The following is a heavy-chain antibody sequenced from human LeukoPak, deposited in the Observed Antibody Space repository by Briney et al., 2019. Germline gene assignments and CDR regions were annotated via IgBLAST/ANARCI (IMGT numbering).Heavy chain of an antibody. CDR3: ARGRPTTSIAAAGVNWFDP. J-gene: IGHJ5*02. CDR2: IIPIFGTA. CDR1: GGTFSSYA. V-gene: IGHV1-69*06. Sequence: VASVKVSCKASGGTFSSYAISWVRQAPGQGLEWMGGIIPIFGTANYAQKFQGRVTITADKSTSTAYMELSSLRSEDTAVYYCARGRPTTSIAAAGVNWFDPWGPGTLVTVSS. D-gene: IGHD6-13*01.